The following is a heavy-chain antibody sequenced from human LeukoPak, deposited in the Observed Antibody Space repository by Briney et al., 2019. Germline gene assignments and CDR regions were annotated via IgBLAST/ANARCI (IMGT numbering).Heavy chain of an antibody. V-gene: IGHV3-74*01. D-gene: IGHD4-17*01. Sequence: GGSLRLSCAASGFTFSSNWMHWVRQAPGKGLVWVSRINEDGSTTNYADSVKGRSTIFRDNAKNTLYLQMNSLRAEDTAVYYCAKDYGANDAFDYWGQGTLVTVSS. CDR1: GFTFSSNW. J-gene: IGHJ4*02. CDR2: INEDGSTT. CDR3: AKDYGANDAFDY.